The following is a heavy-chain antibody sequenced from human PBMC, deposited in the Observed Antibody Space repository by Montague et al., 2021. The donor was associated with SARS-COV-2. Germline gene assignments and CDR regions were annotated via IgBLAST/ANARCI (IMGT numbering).Heavy chain of an antibody. CDR1: GFAFTQYE. CDR3: AREDFNGNPVFDF. J-gene: IGHJ4*02. CDR2: IDGAGGST. D-gene: IGHD2-8*01. V-gene: IGHV3-48*03. Sequence: SLRLSCAASGFAFTQYEMNWVRQDPGKGLEWVSYIDGAGGSTYYADSVRGRFTTSRDNAGNSVHLQMNSLRAEDTAVYYCAREDFNGNPVFDFWGQGSLVIVSS.